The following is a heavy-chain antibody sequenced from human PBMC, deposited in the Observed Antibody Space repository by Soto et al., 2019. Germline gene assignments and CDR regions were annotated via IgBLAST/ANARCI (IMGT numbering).Heavy chain of an antibody. V-gene: IGHV3-53*01. CDR3: ARGDYSTSFSIYGRDX. D-gene: IGHD4-4*01. CDR2: IYVAGDT. CDR1: GVAVRGNY. Sequence: LRLSCAASGVAVRGNYVNCVRQAAGKGLEWVSSIYVAGDTYYADSLRCRLTISTDNSKNMVYLRIHSLRLDDTAIYYCARGDYSTSFSIYGRDXLGRRPTVAASX. J-gene: IGHJ6*01.